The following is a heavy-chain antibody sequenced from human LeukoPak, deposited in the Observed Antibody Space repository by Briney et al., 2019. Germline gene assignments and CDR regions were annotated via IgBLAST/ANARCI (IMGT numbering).Heavy chain of an antibody. CDR1: GGSISSYY. J-gene: IGHJ4*02. D-gene: IGHD3-10*01. CDR3: ARDASSYGSGSYYPD. Sequence: SETLSLTCTVSGGSISSYYRSWIRQPPGEGLEWIGYIYYSGNTNYNPSLKSRVTISVDTSKNQFSLKLSSVTAADTAVYYCARDASSYGSGSYYPDWGQGTLVTVSS. V-gene: IGHV4-59*01. CDR2: IYYSGNT.